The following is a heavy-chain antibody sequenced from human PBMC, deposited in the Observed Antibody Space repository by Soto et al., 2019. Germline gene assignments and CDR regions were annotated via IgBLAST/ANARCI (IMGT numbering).Heavy chain of an antibody. Sequence: QVQLQESGPGLVKPSQTLSLTCTVSGGSISSGDYYWSWIRQPPGKGLEWIGYIYYSGSTYYNPSLKSRVTISVDTSKNQFSLKLSSVTAADTAVYYCARVSPNRGYDYVWGSYRVGYFQHWGQGTLVTVSS. V-gene: IGHV4-30-4*01. D-gene: IGHD3-16*02. CDR3: ARVSPNRGYDYVWGSYRVGYFQH. J-gene: IGHJ1*01. CDR1: GGSISSGDYY. CDR2: IYYSGST.